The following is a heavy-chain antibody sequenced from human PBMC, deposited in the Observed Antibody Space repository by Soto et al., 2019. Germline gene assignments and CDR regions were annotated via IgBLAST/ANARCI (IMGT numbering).Heavy chain of an antibody. CDR1: GFTVSSNY. V-gene: IGHV3-53*04. Sequence: PGGSLRLSCTASGFTVSSNYMSWVRQAPGKGLKWVSVTYSGDSTYYADSVKGRFTISRHNSKNTLYLQMNSLRAEDTAVYYCAREVGHGWFDPWGQGTLVTVSS. J-gene: IGHJ5*02. CDR2: TYSGDST. CDR3: AREVGHGWFDP.